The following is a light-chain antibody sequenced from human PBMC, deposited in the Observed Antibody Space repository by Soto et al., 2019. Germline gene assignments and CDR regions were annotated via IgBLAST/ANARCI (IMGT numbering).Light chain of an antibody. CDR3: QKYNSAPWA. Sequence: DIQMTQSPSSLSASVGDRVTITCRASQGISNYLAWYQQKPGKVPKLLIYAASTLQSGLPSRFIGSGSGTAFTLTIGCLEPEDVETYYGQKYNSAPWAFGQGAKVEIK. V-gene: IGKV1-27*01. CDR2: AAS. J-gene: IGKJ1*01. CDR1: QGISNY.